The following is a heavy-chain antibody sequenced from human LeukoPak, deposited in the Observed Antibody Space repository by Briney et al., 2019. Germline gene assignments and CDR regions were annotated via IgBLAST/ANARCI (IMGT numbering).Heavy chain of an antibody. CDR1: GYTFTSYG. Sequence: ASVKVSCKASGYTFTSYGISWVRQAPGQGLEWMGWISDYNGNTNYVQKLQGRVTMATDTSTSTAYMELRSLRSDDTAVYYCARDLYRDSLPVSWFDPWGQGTLVTVSS. D-gene: IGHD4-11*01. J-gene: IGHJ5*02. CDR3: ARDLYRDSLPVSWFDP. CDR2: ISDYNGNT. V-gene: IGHV1-18*01.